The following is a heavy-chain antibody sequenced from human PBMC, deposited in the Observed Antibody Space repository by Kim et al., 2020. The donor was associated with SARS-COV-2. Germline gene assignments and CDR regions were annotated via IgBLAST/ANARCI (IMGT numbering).Heavy chain of an antibody. CDR1: GYTFTSYA. V-gene: IGHV1-3*01. J-gene: IGHJ5*02. Sequence: ASVKVSCKASGYTFTSYAMHWVRQAPGQRLEWMGWINAGNGNTKYSQKFQGRVTITRDTSASTAYMELSSLRSEDTAVYYCARGFGLDERNGFTSGWFDPWGQGTLVTVSS. CDR3: ARGFGLDERNGFTSGWFDP. CDR2: INAGNGNT. D-gene: IGHD3-16*01.